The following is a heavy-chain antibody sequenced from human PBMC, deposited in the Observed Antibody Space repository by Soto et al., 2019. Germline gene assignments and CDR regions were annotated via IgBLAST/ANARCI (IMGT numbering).Heavy chain of an antibody. Sequence: GGSLRLSCAASGFTFSSYWMHWVRQAPGKRLVWVSRINSDGSSTSYADSVKGRFTISRDNAKNTLYLQMNSLRAEDTAVYYWARNGHSSSRKGPTGSDFYMGGWGKGTTVTVSS. CDR3: ARNGHSSSRKGPTGSDFYMGG. CDR1: GFTFSSYW. J-gene: IGHJ6*03. D-gene: IGHD6-13*01. V-gene: IGHV3-74*01. CDR2: INSDGSST.